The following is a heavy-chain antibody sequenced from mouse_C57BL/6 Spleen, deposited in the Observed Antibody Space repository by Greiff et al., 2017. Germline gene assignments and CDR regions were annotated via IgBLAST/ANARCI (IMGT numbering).Heavy chain of an antibody. V-gene: IGHV14-3*01. CDR3: ARGISSQYYFDY. D-gene: IGHD1-1*01. Sequence: VQLQQSVAELVRPGASVKLSCTASGFNIKNTYMHWVKQRPEQGLEWIGRIDPATGNTKYAPKFQGKATVTAATSSNTAYLQLSSLTSEDTAINYCARGISSQYYFDYWGQGTTLTVSS. J-gene: IGHJ2*01. CDR1: GFNIKNTY. CDR2: IDPATGNT.